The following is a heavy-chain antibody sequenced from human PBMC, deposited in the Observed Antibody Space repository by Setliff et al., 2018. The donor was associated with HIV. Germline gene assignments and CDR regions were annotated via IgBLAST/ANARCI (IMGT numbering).Heavy chain of an antibody. CDR3: ARSPVGTPEYYFDY. D-gene: IGHD1-26*01. CDR1: SGSISSSNW. V-gene: IGHV4-4*02. CDR2: IYHSGST. J-gene: IGHJ4*02. Sequence: SETLSLTCAVSSGSISSSNWWSWVRQPPGKELEWIGEIYHSGSTNYNPSLKSRVTISLDTSKNQFSLNLSSVTAADTAVYYCARSPVGTPEYYFDYWGQGTLVTVSS.